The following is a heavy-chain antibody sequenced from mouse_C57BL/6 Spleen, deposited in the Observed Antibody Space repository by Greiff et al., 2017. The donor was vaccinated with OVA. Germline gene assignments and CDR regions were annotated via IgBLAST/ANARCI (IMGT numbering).Heavy chain of an antibody. CDR2: LAPSDSYT. Sequence: QVQLQQPGAELVMPGASVKLSCKASGYTFTSYWMHWVKQRPGQGLEWIGELAPSDSYTNYNQKFKGKSTLTVDKSSSTANMQLSILTSEDSAVYYSARSGYYGSSPPLDSWGQGTTLTVSS. CDR1: GYTFTSYW. V-gene: IGHV1-69*01. J-gene: IGHJ2*01. CDR3: ARSGYYGSSPPLDS. D-gene: IGHD1-1*01.